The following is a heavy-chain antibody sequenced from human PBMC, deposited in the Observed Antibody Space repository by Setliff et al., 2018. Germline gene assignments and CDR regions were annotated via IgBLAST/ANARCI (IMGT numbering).Heavy chain of an antibody. D-gene: IGHD3-3*01. J-gene: IGHJ6*02. CDR1: GFTVSSNY. CDR3: ASSVLQFLEWFKVPGWDYYYGMDV. Sequence: PGGSLRLSCAASGFTVSSNYMSWVRQAPGKGLEWVSVIYSGGSTCYAESGQGRFTISRDNSKNTLYLQMSSLIAEDTAVYYCASSVLQFLEWFKVPGWDYYYGMDVWGQGTTVTVSS. V-gene: IGHV3-66*01. CDR2: IYSGGST.